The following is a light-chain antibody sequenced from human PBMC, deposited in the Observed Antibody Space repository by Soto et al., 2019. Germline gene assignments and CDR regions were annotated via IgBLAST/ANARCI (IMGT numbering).Light chain of an antibody. J-gene: IGLJ2*01. CDR2: EVS. CDR1: SSDVGGYNY. V-gene: IGLV2-8*01. Sequence: QSVLTQPPSASGSPGQSVTISCTGTSSDVGGYNYVSWYQQHPGKAPKLMIYEVSKRPSGVPDRFSGSKSGNTASLTVSGPQAEEEADYYCSSYAGSVFGGGTKLTVL. CDR3: SSYAGSV.